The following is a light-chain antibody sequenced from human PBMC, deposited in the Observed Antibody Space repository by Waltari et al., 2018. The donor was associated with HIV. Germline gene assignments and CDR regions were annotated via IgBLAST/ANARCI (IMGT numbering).Light chain of an antibody. J-gene: IGLJ3*02. Sequence: QLVLTQSPSASASLGASVKLTCTLSSGHSSYAIAWHQQQPENGPRYLMNLNSDGSHSKGEGIRSRFSGYGSGAERYLTISTLQSEDEADYYCQAWGTGILVFGGGTKLTVL. CDR1: SGHSSYA. V-gene: IGLV4-69*01. CDR2: LNSDGSH. CDR3: QAWGTGILV.